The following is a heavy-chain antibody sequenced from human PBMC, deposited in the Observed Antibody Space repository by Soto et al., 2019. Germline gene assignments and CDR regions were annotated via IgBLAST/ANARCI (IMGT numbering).Heavy chain of an antibody. CDR3: SRDPWAADY. CDR1: GFTVSTKY. J-gene: IGHJ4*02. D-gene: IGHD3-16*01. CDR2: IYSGGST. V-gene: IGHV3-66*01. Sequence: EVQLVESGGGLVQPGGSLRLSCAASGFTVSTKYMSWVRQAPGKGLEWVSGIYSGGSTFYADSVRGRFTISRDKSKNTVNLQMKSLRAEDTGVYYCSRDPWAADYWGQGTLVTVSS.